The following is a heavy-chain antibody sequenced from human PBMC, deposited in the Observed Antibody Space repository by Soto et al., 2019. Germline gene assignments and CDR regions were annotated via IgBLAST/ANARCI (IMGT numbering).Heavy chain of an antibody. CDR1: GDSVSSNSAA. J-gene: IGHJ5*02. CDR2: TYYRSKWYN. CDR3: ARGSYGYSSGRVYWFDP. D-gene: IGHD6-19*01. Sequence: SQTLSLTCAISGDSVSSNSAAWNWIRQPPSRGLEWLGRTYYRSKWYNDYAVSVKSRITINPDTSKNQFSLQLNSVTPEDTAVYYCARGSYGYSSGRVYWFDPWGQGTLVTVSS. V-gene: IGHV6-1*01.